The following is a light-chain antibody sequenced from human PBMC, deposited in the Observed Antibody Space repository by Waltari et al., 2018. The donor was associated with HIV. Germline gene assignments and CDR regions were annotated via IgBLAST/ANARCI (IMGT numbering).Light chain of an antibody. CDR3: QHYTSSPTWT. J-gene: IGKJ1*01. Sequence: IVLTQSPGTLSLSPGERATFSCRARQSVSSDLAWYHQRPGQAPRLLIYGASTRATCIPDRCSGSESGTDFTLTINSLEPEDFAVYYCQHYTSSPTWTFGQGTKVEIK. CDR2: GAS. V-gene: IGKV3-20*01. CDR1: QSVSSD.